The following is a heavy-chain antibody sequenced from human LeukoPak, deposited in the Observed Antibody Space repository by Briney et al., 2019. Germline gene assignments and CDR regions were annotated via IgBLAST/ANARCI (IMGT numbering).Heavy chain of an antibody. CDR3: ARTSAEAEDYYYYYYMDV. CDR1: GGSIISGSYY. Sequence: SETLSLTCTVSGGSIISGSYYWRWIRQPAGKGLEWIGRIYTSGSTNYNPSLKSRVTISVDTSKNQFSLKLSSVTAADTAVYYCARTSAEAEDYYYYYYMDVWGKGTTVTVS. V-gene: IGHV4-61*02. J-gene: IGHJ6*03. CDR2: IYTSGST.